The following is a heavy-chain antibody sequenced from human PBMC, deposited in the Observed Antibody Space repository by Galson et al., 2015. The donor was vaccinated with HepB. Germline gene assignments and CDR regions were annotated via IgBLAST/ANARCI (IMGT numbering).Heavy chain of an antibody. J-gene: IGHJ6*02. V-gene: IGHV5-51*01. CDR2: IYPGDSDT. CDR1: GYGFNRYW. CDR3: ARQEGYYYAMDV. Sequence: QSGAEVKKPGESLKISCKGSGYGFNRYWIGWVRQMPGKGLEWMGIIYPGDSDTRYSPSFQGQVTISADKSISTAYLQWSSLEASDTAVYYCARQEGYYYAMDVWGQGTMVTVSS.